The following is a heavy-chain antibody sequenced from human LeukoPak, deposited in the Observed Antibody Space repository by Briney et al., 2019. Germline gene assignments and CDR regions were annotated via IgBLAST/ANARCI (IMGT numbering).Heavy chain of an antibody. D-gene: IGHD5-18*01. CDR3: ARASYGSQYYYYYMDV. V-gene: IGHV4-61*02. CDR2: IYTSGST. CDR1: GGSISSGSYY. J-gene: IGHJ6*03. Sequence: SETLSLTCTVSGGSISSGSYYWSWIRQPAGKGLEWIGRIYTSGSTNYNPSLKSRVTISVDTSKNQFSLKLSSVTAADTAVYYCARASYGSQYYYYYMDVWGKGTTVTVSS.